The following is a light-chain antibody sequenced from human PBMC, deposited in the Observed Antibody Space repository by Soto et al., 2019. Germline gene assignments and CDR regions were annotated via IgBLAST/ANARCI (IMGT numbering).Light chain of an antibody. Sequence: QSVLTQPPSASGTPGQRVTISCSGSSSNIGTNTVNWYLQLPGTAPKLLIYNNDERPSGVPERFSGSKSGTSASLAIGGLQSEDEAVYYCAAWDDSLDGFYVFGSGTKVTVL. CDR1: SSNIGTNT. J-gene: IGLJ1*01. V-gene: IGLV1-44*01. CDR2: NND. CDR3: AAWDDSLDGFYV.